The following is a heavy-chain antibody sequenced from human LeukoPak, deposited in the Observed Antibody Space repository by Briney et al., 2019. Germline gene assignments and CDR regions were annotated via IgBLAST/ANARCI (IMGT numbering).Heavy chain of an antibody. CDR1: GGTLSSYV. D-gene: IGHD6-19*01. CDR3: ASLPETYSSGLYTVDY. V-gene: IGHV1-69*13. CDR2: IIPLFGTP. Sequence: ASVKVSCKASGGTLSSYVINWVRQAPGQGLEWMGGIIPLFGTPNYAQRFQGRLTITADESTNTVYMELRSLRFDDTAVYYSASLPETYSSGLYTVDYWGQGTLLTVSS. J-gene: IGHJ4*02.